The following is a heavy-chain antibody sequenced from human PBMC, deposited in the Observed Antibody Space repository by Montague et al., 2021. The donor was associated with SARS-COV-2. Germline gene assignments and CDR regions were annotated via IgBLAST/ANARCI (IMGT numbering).Heavy chain of an antibody. CDR1: GFDFNTYA. V-gene: IGHV3-23*01. Sequence: SLRLSCAASGFDFNTYAMSWVRQAPGAGLDWVSALTADFTPHYADSVKGRFTVSRDNSRNTLFLQMNSLRAEDTAVYSCEKEFPGIAKGGRLTSFDFWGRGALVTVSS. J-gene: IGHJ4*02. CDR3: EKEFPGIAKGGRLTSFDF. CDR2: LTADFTP. D-gene: IGHD6-13*01.